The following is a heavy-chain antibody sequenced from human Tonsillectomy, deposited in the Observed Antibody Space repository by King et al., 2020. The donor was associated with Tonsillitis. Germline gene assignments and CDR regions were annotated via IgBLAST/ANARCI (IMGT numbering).Heavy chain of an antibody. Sequence: VQLVESGGGVVQPGRSLRLSCAASGFTFSSYDMHWVRQAPGKGLEWVAVIWYDGSNKYYADSVKGRFTISRDNSKNTLYLQMNSLRAEDTAVYYCARESGHFDYWGQGTLVTVSS. V-gene: IGHV3-33*01. CDR3: ARESGHFDY. CDR1: GFTFSSYD. J-gene: IGHJ4*02. D-gene: IGHD1-1*01. CDR2: IWYDGSNK.